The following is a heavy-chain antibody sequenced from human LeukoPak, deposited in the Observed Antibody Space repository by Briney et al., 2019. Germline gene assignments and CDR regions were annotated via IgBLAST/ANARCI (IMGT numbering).Heavy chain of an antibody. CDR3: AKEGWDY. CDR2: ISGSGGST. J-gene: IGHJ4*02. CDR1: GFTLSNYA. D-gene: IGHD2-15*01. V-gene: IGHV3-23*01. Sequence: GGSLRLSCAAFGFTLSNYAMSWVRQAPGKGLEWVSSISGSGGSTFYADSVKGRVTISRDNSKNTLYLQMNNLRAEDTAVYYCAKEGWDYWGQGTLATVSS.